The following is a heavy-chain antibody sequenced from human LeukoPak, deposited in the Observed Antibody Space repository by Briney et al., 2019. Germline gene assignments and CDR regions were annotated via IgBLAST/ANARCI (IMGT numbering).Heavy chain of an antibody. CDR3: TRAEGDFWSGYYSFDY. CDR2: IRSKAYGGTT. D-gene: IGHD3-3*01. CDR1: GLTFGDYA. J-gene: IGHJ4*02. V-gene: IGHV3-49*04. Sequence: PGGSLRLSCTASGLTFGDYAMSWVRQAPGKGLEWVGFIRSKAYGGTTEYAASVKGRFTISRDDSKSIAYLQMNSPKTEDTAVYYCTRAEGDFWSGYYSFDYWGQGTLVTVSS.